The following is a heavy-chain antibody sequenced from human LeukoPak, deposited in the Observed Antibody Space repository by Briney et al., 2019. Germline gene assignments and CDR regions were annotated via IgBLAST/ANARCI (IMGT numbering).Heavy chain of an antibody. Sequence: GGSLRLSCAASGFTFSSFGIHWVRQAPGKGLEWVAFIRFDGSHKYYADSVKGRFTISRDNSKNTLYLQMNSLRAEDTAVYYCARDDPAGTYYFDYWGQGTLVTVSS. J-gene: IGHJ4*02. CDR3: ARDDPAGTYYFDY. V-gene: IGHV3-30*02. CDR1: GFTFSSFG. D-gene: IGHD6-13*01. CDR2: IRFDGSHK.